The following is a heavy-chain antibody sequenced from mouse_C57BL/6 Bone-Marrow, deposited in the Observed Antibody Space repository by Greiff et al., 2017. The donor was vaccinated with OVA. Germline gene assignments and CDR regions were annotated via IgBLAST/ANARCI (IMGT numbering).Heavy chain of an antibody. J-gene: IGHJ1*03. V-gene: IGHV14-4*01. Sequence: VHVKQSGAELVRPGASVKLSCTASGFNIKDDYMHWVKQRPEQGLEWIGWIDPENGDTEYASKFQGKATITADTSSNTAYLQLSSLTSEDTAVYYCTPYYYGSGYFDVWGTGTTVTVSS. D-gene: IGHD1-1*01. CDR3: TPYYYGSGYFDV. CDR1: GFNIKDDY. CDR2: IDPENGDT.